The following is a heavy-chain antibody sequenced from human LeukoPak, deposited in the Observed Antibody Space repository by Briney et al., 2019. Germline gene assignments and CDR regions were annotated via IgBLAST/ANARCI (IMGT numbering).Heavy chain of an antibody. CDR3: ARRITGTDYYYYMDV. V-gene: IGHV5-51*01. D-gene: IGHD1-7*01. Sequence: GESLKISCKGSGYSFTTYWIAWVRQMPGKGLEWMGIIYPGDSDSRYSPSFQGQVTISADKSISTAYLQWSSLKASDTAMYYCARRITGTDYYYYMDVWGKGTTVTVSS. J-gene: IGHJ6*03. CDR1: GYSFTTYW. CDR2: IYPGDSDS.